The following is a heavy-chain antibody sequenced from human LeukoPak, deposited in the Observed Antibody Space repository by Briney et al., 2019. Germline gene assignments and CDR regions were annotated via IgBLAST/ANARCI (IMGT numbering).Heavy chain of an antibody. CDR2: ISGSGGST. D-gene: IGHD6-13*01. V-gene: IGHV3-23*01. J-gene: IGHJ4*02. CDR1: GFTFSSYG. Sequence: PGGSLRLSCAASGFTFSSYGMSWVRQAPGKGLEWVSAISGSGGSTYYADSVKGRFTISRDNSKNTLYLQMNSLRAEDTAVYYCARGYPRIPIAAALVYWGQGTLVTVSS. CDR3: ARGYPRIPIAAALVY.